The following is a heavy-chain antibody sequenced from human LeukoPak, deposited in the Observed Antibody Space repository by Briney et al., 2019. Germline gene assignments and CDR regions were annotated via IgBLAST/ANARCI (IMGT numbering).Heavy chain of an antibody. Sequence: PSETLSLTCTVSGGSISSSSYYWGWIRQPPGKGLEWIGSIYYSGSTYYNPSLKSRVTISVDTSKNQFSLKLSSVTAADTAVYYCARHLVGALDYWGQGTLVTVSS. J-gene: IGHJ4*02. CDR1: GGSISSSSYY. CDR2: IYYSGST. D-gene: IGHD1-26*01. CDR3: ARHLVGALDY. V-gene: IGHV4-39*01.